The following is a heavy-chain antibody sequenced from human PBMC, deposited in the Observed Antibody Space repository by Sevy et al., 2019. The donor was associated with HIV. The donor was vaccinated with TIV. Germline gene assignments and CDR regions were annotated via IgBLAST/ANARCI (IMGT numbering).Heavy chain of an antibody. J-gene: IGHJ1*01. Sequence: GGSLRLSCTASGFTFSSYDMNWVRQAPGKGLEWVSKISSSGSSIYYADSVKGRFTISRDNFRNTLYLQMNSLRAEDTAVYYCAKDRITAARFQHWGQGTLVTVSS. D-gene: IGHD6-13*01. CDR3: AKDRITAARFQH. V-gene: IGHV3-48*03. CDR2: ISSSGSSI. CDR1: GFTFSSYD.